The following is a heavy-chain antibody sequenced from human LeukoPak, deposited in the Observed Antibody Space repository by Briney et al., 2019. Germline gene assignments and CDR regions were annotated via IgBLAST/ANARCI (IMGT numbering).Heavy chain of an antibody. CDR3: ARLGCRTSWASDAFDL. CDR2: IDPSDSYP. D-gene: IGHD6-13*01. V-gene: IGHV5-10-1*01. Sequence: GESLKISCKGSGYSFTSYWINWVRQMPGKGLEWMGRIDPSDSYPNYSPSFQGHVTISADKSISTAYLQWSSLKASDTAMYYCARLGCRTSWASDAFDLWGQGTMVTVSS. J-gene: IGHJ3*01. CDR1: GYSFTSYW.